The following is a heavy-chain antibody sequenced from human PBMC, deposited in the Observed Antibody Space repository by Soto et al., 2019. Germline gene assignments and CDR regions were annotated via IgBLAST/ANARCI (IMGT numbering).Heavy chain of an antibody. CDR2: ISAYNGNT. D-gene: IGHD3-16*01. Sequence: GASVKVSCKTSGYTFSNYGINWVRQAPGQGLEWMGWISAYNGNTNFAQKLQGRVSLTTDTSSTTAYMELRSLTSEDTAVYCVRDHLWAFDYWGQGTLVTVSS. CDR3: RDHLWAFDY. V-gene: IGHV1-18*01. J-gene: IGHJ4*02. CDR1: GYTFSNYG.